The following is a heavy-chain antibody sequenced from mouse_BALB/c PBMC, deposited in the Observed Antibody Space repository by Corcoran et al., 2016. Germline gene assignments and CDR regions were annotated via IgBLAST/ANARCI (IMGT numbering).Heavy chain of an antibody. J-gene: IGHJ2*01. CDR1: GYPFTSYV. D-gene: IGHD2-1*01. CDR2: IYPYNDGT. V-gene: IGHV1S136*01. Sequence: EVQLQQSGPELVKPGASVKISCKASGYPFTSYVMHWVKQKPGQGLEWIGYIYPYNDGTKYTEKFKGKATLTSDKSSSPAYMELSSLTSEDSAVYYCAREVPGGNPFDYWGQGTTLTVSS. CDR3: AREVPGGNPFDY.